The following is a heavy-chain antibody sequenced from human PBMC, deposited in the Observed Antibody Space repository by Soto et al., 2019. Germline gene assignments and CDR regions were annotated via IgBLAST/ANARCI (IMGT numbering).Heavy chain of an antibody. CDR1: GFTVSSNY. CDR2: IYSGGST. CDR3: ARAWGSSGYYYDY. V-gene: IGHV3-53*01. J-gene: IGHJ4*02. D-gene: IGHD3-22*01. Sequence: PGGSLRLSCAASGFTVSSNYMSWVRPAPGKGLERVSVIYSGGSTYYADSVKGRFTISRDNSKNTLYLQMNSLRAEDTAVYYCARAWGSSGYYYDYWGQGTLVTVSS.